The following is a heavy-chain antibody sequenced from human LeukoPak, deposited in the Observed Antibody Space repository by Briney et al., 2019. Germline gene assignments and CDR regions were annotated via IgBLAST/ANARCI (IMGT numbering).Heavy chain of an antibody. V-gene: IGHV4-4*02. CDR2: INHSGST. D-gene: IGHD1-26*01. CDR3: ARQPVGATPLDY. J-gene: IGHJ4*02. Sequence: PSETLSLTCAVSGGSISSSNWWSWVRQPPGKGLEWIGEINHSGSTNYNPSLKSRVTISVDTSKNQFSLKLSSVTAADTAVYYCARQPVGATPLDYWGQGTLVTVSS. CDR1: GGSISSSNW.